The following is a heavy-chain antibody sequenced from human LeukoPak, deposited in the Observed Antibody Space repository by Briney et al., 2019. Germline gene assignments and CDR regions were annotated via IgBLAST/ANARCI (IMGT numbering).Heavy chain of an antibody. Sequence: ASVKVSCKASGYTFTTYSINWVRQAPGQGLEWMGWINTYNGDTNYEQKLQGRVTMTTDTSTSTAYMELRSLRSDDTAVYYCARVLLRVNWNFPTWFDPWGQGTRVTVSS. CDR3: ARVLLRVNWNFPTWFDP. J-gene: IGHJ5*02. D-gene: IGHD1-1*01. V-gene: IGHV1-18*01. CDR2: INTYNGDT. CDR1: GYTFTTYS.